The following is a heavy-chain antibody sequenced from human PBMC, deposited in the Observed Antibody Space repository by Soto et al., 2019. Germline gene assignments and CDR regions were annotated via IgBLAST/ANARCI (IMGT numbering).Heavy chain of an antibody. J-gene: IGHJ2*01. CDR2: IKSKTDGGTT. CDR1: GFTFSNAW. CDR3: TTEGGSYYLSWYFDL. D-gene: IGHD1-26*01. Sequence: EVQLVESGGGLVKPGGSLRLSCAASGFTFSNAWMNWVRQAPGKGLEWGGRIKSKTDGGTTDYAAPVKGRFTTSRDDSKNTLYLQMNSLKTEDTAVYYCTTEGGSYYLSWYFDLWGRGTLVTVSS. V-gene: IGHV3-15*07.